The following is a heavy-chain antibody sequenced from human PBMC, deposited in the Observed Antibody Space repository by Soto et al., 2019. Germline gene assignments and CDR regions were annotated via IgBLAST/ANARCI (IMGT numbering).Heavy chain of an antibody. V-gene: IGHV4-59*01. CDR1: GGSISSYY. J-gene: IGHJ6*02. CDR2: IYYSGST. Sequence: SETLSLTCTVSGGSISSYYWSWIRQPPGKGLEWIGYIYYSGSTNYNPSLKSRITISVDTSKNQFSLKLSSVTAADTALYYCAREGKYYYGMDVRGQRTTVTVSS. CDR3: AREGKYYYGMDV.